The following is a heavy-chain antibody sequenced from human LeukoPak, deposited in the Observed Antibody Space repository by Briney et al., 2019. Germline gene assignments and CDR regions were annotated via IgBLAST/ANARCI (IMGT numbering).Heavy chain of an antibody. CDR3: ARGQNYYGSGSYYTYSDY. CDR1: GYTFTSYD. J-gene: IGHJ4*02. CDR2: MNPNSGNT. V-gene: IGHV1-8*01. D-gene: IGHD3-10*01. Sequence: ASVKVSCKASGYTFTSYDINWVRQATGQGLEWMGWMNPNSGNTGYAQKFQSRVTMTRNISISTDYMEMRSLRSAETAVYYCARGQNYYGSGSYYTYSDYWGQGTLVTVSS.